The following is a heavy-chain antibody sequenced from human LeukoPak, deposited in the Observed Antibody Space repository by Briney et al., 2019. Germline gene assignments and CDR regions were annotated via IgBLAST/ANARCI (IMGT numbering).Heavy chain of an antibody. D-gene: IGHD2-15*01. CDR1: GYTFTGYY. Sequence: ASVKVSCKASGYTFTGYYMHWVRQAPGQGLEWMGWINPNSGGTNYAQKFQGRVTMTRDTSISTAYMELSGLRSDDTAVYYCARETSSSDYYYYGMDVWGQGTTVTVSS. J-gene: IGHJ6*02. V-gene: IGHV1-2*02. CDR2: INPNSGGT. CDR3: ARETSSSDYYYYGMDV.